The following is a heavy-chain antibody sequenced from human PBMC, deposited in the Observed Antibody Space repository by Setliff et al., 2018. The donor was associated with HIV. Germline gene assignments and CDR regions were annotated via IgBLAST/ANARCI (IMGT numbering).Heavy chain of an antibody. Sequence: PTLVNPGQTLTLTCTFSGFTFATSGVGVAWIRQPPGEALEWLALIYWDEDTRYSPSLKDRLTITKDTSKNQVVLTMTNMDPLDTATYYCAHVNFFRTVYFGSWGQGALVTVSS. CDR2: IYWDEDT. CDR3: AHVNFFRTVYFGS. CDR1: GFTFATSGVG. J-gene: IGHJ4*02. V-gene: IGHV2-5*02.